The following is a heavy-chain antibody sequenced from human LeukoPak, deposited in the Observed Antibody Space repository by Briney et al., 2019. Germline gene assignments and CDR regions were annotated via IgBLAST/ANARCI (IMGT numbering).Heavy chain of an antibody. CDR2: ISAYNGNT. CDR3: ARDRVYAPYYYFDY. CDR1: GYTFTSYG. V-gene: IGHV1-18*01. J-gene: IGHJ4*02. Sequence: ASVKVSCKASGYTFTSYGISWVRQAPGQVLEWMGWISAYNGNTNYAQKLQGRVTMTTDTSTSTAYMELRSLRSDDTAVYYCARDRVYAPYYYFDYWGQGTLVTVSS. D-gene: IGHD2-8*01.